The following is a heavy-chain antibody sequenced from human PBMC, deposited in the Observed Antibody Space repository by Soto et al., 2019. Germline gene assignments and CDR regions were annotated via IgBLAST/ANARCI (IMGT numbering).Heavy chain of an antibody. CDR1: GGSFSGYY. CDR2: INHSGST. CDR3: ASKYYDFWSGYYTSEDDAFDI. D-gene: IGHD3-3*01. Sequence: SETLSLTCAVYGGSFSGYYWSWIRQPPGKGLEWIGEINHSGSTNYNPSLKSRVTISVDTSKNQFSLKLSSVTAADTAVYYCASKYYDFWSGYYTSEDDAFDIWGQGTMVTVSS. J-gene: IGHJ3*02. V-gene: IGHV4-34*01.